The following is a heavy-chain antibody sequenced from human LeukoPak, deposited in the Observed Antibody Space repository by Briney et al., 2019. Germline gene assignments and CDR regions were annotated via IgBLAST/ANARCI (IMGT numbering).Heavy chain of an antibody. D-gene: IGHD6-13*01. CDR2: IDQSGSV. Sequence: SSETLSLTCAVYSGSFSGYYWSWIRQPPGKGLEWIGEIDQSGSVNYNPSLKSRVTISGDTSKNRFSLKLSSVTAADTAMYYCARRGAAAVYYYYYYMDVWGKGTTVTISS. CDR3: ARRGAAAVYYYYYYMDV. CDR1: SGSFSGYY. J-gene: IGHJ6*03. V-gene: IGHV4-34*01.